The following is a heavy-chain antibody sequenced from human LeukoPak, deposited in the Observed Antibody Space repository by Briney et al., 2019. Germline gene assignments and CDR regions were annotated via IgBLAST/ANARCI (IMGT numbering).Heavy chain of an antibody. Sequence: PGGSLRLSCAASGFTFSRYWMHWVRQTPGKGLVWVSRLNSDGSSTSYADSVKGRFTISRDNAKNTVYLQMNSLRAEDTAVYYCARETAGRLGEFYAPHVGFDIWGQGTMVTVSS. CDR2: LNSDGSST. CDR1: GFTFSRYW. J-gene: IGHJ3*02. D-gene: IGHD3-16*01. V-gene: IGHV3-74*01. CDR3: ARETAGRLGEFYAPHVGFDI.